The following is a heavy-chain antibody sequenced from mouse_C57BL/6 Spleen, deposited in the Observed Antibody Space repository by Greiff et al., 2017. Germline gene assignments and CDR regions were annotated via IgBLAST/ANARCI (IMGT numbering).Heavy chain of an antibody. CDR2: IYPGSGST. CDR1: GYTFTSYW. V-gene: IGHV1-55*01. D-gene: IGHD2-3*01. CDR3: ARRWSSYYYAMDY. J-gene: IGHJ4*01. Sequence: QVQLQQPGAELVKPGASVKMSCKASGYTFTSYWITWVKQRPGQGLEWIGDIYPGSGSTNYNEKIKSKATLTVDTSSSTAYMQLSSLTSEDSAVYYCARRWSSYYYAMDYWGQGTSVTVSS.